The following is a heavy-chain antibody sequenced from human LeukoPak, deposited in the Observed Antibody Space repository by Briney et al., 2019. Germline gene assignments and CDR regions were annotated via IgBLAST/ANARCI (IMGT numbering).Heavy chain of an antibody. CDR3: ARDTGIVVVPAAAYNWFDP. CDR2: ISSSSSYI. J-gene: IGHJ5*02. V-gene: IGHV3-21*01. CDR1: GFTFSSYS. Sequence: PGGSLRLSCAASGFTFSSYSMNWVRQAPGKGLEWASSISSSSSYIYYADSVKGRFTISRDNAKNSLYLQMNSLRAEDTAVYYCARDTGIVVVPAAAYNWFDPWGQGTLVTVSS. D-gene: IGHD2-2*01.